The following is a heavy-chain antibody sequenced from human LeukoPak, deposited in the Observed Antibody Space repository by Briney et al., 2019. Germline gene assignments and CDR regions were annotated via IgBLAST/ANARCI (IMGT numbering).Heavy chain of an antibody. D-gene: IGHD2-2*01. J-gene: IGHJ6*02. CDR3: ARDYCSSTSCYGMDV. CDR2: ISSSGSTI. Sequence: GGSLRLSCAASGFTFSDYYMSWIRQAPGKGLEWVSYISSSGSTIYYSDSVKGRFTISRDNAKNSLYLQMNSLRAEDTAVYYCARDYCSSTSCYGMDVWGQGTTVTVSS. V-gene: IGHV3-11*01. CDR1: GFTFSDYY.